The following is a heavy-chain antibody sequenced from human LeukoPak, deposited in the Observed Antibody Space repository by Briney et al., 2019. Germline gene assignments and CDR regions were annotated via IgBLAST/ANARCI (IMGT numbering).Heavy chain of an antibody. Sequence: SVKVSCKASGGTFSSDAITWVRQAPGQGLEWMGRIIPVLGIPNYAQKFQGRVTITADKASGTAYMELSSLRSEDTAVYFCARVPGRAVAGHPYWYLDLWGRGTLVTVSS. CDR2: IIPVLGIP. CDR3: ARVPGRAVAGHPYWYLDL. J-gene: IGHJ2*01. CDR1: GGTFSSDA. V-gene: IGHV1-69*04. D-gene: IGHD6-19*01.